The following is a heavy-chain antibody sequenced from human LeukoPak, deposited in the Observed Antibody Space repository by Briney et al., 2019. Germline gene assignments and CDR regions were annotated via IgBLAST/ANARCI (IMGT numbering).Heavy chain of an antibody. CDR2: ISYDGSNK. CDR3: AKSGGRPYYYYYMDV. Sequence: RPGGSLRLSCAASGFTFSSYAMHWVRQAPGKGLEWVAVISYDGSNKYYADSVKGRFTISRDNSKNTLYLQMNSLRAEDTAVYYCAKSGGRPYYYYYMDVWGKGTTVTVSS. CDR1: GFTFSSYA. D-gene: IGHD3-10*01. V-gene: IGHV3-30*04. J-gene: IGHJ6*03.